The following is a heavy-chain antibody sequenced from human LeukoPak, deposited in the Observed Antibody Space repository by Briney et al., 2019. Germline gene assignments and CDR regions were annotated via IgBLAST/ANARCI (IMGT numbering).Heavy chain of an antibody. Sequence: GASVKVSCKASGYTFTGYYMHWVRQAPGQGLEWMGWINPNSGGTNYAQKFQGRVTMTRDTSISTAYMELSRLRSDDTAVYYCARDAGARSSSVWFDPWAREPWSPSPQ. D-gene: IGHD6-13*01. CDR2: INPNSGGT. V-gene: IGHV1-2*02. CDR3: ARDAGARSSSVWFDP. J-gene: IGHJ5*02. CDR1: GYTFTGYY.